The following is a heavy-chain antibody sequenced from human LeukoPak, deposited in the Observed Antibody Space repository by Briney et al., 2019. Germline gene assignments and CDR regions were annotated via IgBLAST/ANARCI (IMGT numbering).Heavy chain of an antibody. V-gene: IGHV1-2*06. D-gene: IGHD2-2*01. Sequence: ASVKVSCKASGYTFSDYYLHWVRLAPGQGLEWMGRISPNSGGTDYAQKFQGKVTMTRDASISTVYMDLNRLRSDDTAIYYCARQLETTSWFDYWGQGTLVIGSS. CDR1: GYTFSDYY. CDR2: ISPNSGGT. J-gene: IGHJ4*02. CDR3: ARQLETTSWFDY.